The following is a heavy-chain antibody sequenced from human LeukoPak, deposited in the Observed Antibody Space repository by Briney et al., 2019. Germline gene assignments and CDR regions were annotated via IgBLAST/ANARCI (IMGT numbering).Heavy chain of an antibody. D-gene: IGHD6-13*01. CDR3: ARGGLSSSWSYFDY. Sequence: PSETLSLTCAVYGGSFSGYYWSWIRQPPGKGLEWIGEINHSGSTNYNPSLKSRVTISVDTSKNQISLKLSSVTAADTAVYYCARGGLSSSWSYFDYWGQGTLVTVSS. J-gene: IGHJ4*02. CDR1: GGSFSGYY. V-gene: IGHV4-34*01. CDR2: INHSGST.